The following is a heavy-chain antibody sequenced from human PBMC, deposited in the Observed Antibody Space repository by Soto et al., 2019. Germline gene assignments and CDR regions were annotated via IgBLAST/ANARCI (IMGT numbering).Heavy chain of an antibody. CDR1: GGSISSGDYS. D-gene: IGHD3-22*01. CDR3: ARVRREYDNSGPVDY. CDR2: IYYGGST. J-gene: IGHJ4*02. V-gene: IGHV4-30-2*01. Sequence: SETLSLTSAVSGGSISSGDYSWNWIRQPPGKGLEWIGYIYYGGSTYYNPSLQSRVTMSVDRSRNQFSLKLNSVTAADTAVYYCARVRREYDNSGPVDYWGQGTLVTVS.